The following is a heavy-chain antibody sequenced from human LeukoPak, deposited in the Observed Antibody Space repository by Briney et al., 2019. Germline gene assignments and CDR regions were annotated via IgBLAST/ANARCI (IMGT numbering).Heavy chain of an antibody. CDR1: GGSISSTSYY. CDR2: IFYSGST. D-gene: IGHD3-3*01. J-gene: IGHJ4*02. Sequence: SETLSLTSTVSGGSISSTSYYWGWVRQPPGKGLEWIGSIFYSGSTYYNPSLKSRVTISVDTFKSQFSLMLSSVTAADTAVYYCARLSYDFWSGPKPANYYFDFWSQGTLVTVSS. V-gene: IGHV4-39*01. CDR3: ARLSYDFWSGPKPANYYFDF.